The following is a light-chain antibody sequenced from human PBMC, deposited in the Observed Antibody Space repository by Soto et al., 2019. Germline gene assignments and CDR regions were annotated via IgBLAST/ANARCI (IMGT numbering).Light chain of an antibody. CDR2: EVS. Sequence: QSALTQPASVSGSPGQSITISCTGTSSDIGHYNYVSWYQQHPGKAPKLMIYEVSNRPSGVSNRFSGSKSGNTASLTISGLQAEDEADYYCSSYTTRSTLEIGGGTKLTVL. V-gene: IGLV2-14*01. J-gene: IGLJ2*01. CDR3: SSYTTRSTLE. CDR1: SSDIGHYNY.